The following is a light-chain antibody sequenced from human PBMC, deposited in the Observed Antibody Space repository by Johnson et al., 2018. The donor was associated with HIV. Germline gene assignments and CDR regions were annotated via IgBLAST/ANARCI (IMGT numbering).Light chain of an antibody. V-gene: IGLV1-51*01. J-gene: IGLJ1*01. CDR1: SSNIGNNY. CDR2: DNN. CDR3: GTWDSSLSGAV. Sequence: QPVLTQPPSMSAAPGQRVTISCSGSSSNIGNNYVSWYQQVPGAAPKLLIYDNNRRPSGIPDRFSGSKSGTSATLGITGLQTGDEADYYCGTWDSSLSGAVFGTGTKVTVL.